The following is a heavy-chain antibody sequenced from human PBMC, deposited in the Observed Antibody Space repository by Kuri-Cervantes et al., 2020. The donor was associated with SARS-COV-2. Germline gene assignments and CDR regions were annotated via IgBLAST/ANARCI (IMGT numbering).Heavy chain of an antibody. CDR1: GGTFSSYA. D-gene: IGHD1-26*01. V-gene: IGHV1-69*06. Sequence: SVKVSCKASGGTFSSYAISWVRQAPGQGLEWVGGIIPIFGTANYAQKFQGRVTITADKSTSTAYMELSSLRSEDTAVYYCSREWRENWFEPWGQGPLVTVSS. J-gene: IGHJ5*02. CDR3: SREWRENWFEP. CDR2: IIPIFGTA.